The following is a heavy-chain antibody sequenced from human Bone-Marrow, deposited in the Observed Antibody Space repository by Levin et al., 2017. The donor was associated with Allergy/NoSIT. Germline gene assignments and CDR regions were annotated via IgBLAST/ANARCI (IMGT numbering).Heavy chain of an antibody. J-gene: IGHJ5*02. V-gene: IGHV4-4*07. D-gene: IGHD1-26*01. CDR3: ARLTGCELPVVWFWFDP. CDR2: IYTSGST. CDR1: GGSISSYY. Sequence: SETLSLTCTVSGGSISSYYWSWIRQPAGKGLEWIGRIYTSGSTNYNPSLKSRVTMSVDTSKNQFSLKLSSVNAADTAVYYCARLTGCELPVVWFWFDPWGQGTLVTVS.